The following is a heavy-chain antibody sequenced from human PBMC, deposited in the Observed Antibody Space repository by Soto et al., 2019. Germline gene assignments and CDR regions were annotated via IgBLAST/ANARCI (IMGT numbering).Heavy chain of an antibody. D-gene: IGHD6-6*01. V-gene: IGHV3-33*01. Sequence: GGSLRLSCAASGFTFSSYGMHWVRQAPGKGLEWVAVIWSDGSNKYYADSVKGRFTISRDNSKNTLYLQMNSLRAEDTAVYYCAREYSSSSDYYYYYMDVWGKGTTVTVSS. CDR1: GFTFSSYG. CDR3: AREYSSSSDYYYYYMDV. J-gene: IGHJ6*03. CDR2: IWSDGSNK.